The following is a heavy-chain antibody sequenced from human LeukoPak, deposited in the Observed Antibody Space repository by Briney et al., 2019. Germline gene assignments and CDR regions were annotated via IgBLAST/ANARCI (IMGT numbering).Heavy chain of an antibody. D-gene: IGHD3-22*01. J-gene: IGHJ5*02. Sequence: SETLSLTCTVSGYSISSGYFWGWIRQPPGKGLEWIGNIYHSGSTYYNPSLKSRVTISVDTSKNQFSLKLRSVTAADTAVYYCASGTETMIHSSWFGPWGQGTLVTVSS. CDR1: GYSISSGYF. V-gene: IGHV4-38-2*02. CDR3: ASGTETMIHSSWFGP. CDR2: IYHSGST.